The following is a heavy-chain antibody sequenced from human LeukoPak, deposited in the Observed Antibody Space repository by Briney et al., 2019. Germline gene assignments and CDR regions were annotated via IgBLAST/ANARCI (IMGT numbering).Heavy chain of an antibody. Sequence: GGSLRLSCTASGFAFSSYGMHWVRQAPGKGLEWVAVTSSDGSLKYYMDSVKGRFTISRDNSKNTLYLQMNSLRAEDTAVYYCAKDGSLGYSGPQKFDSWGQGTQVTVSS. J-gene: IGHJ4*02. CDR2: TSSDGSLK. CDR1: GFAFSSYG. V-gene: IGHV3-30*18. D-gene: IGHD1-26*01. CDR3: AKDGSLGYSGPQKFDS.